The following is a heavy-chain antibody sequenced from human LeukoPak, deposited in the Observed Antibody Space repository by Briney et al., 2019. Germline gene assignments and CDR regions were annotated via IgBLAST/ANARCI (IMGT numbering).Heavy chain of an antibody. D-gene: IGHD1-14*01. Sequence: SETLSLTRAVYGGSFSGYYWSWIRQPPGKGLEWIGEINHSGSTNYNPSLKSRVTISVDTSKNQFSLKLSSVTAADTAVYYCASGSSRTCMDVWGQGTTVTVSS. CDR3: ASGSSRTCMDV. CDR1: GGSFSGYY. V-gene: IGHV4-34*01. J-gene: IGHJ6*02. CDR2: INHSGST.